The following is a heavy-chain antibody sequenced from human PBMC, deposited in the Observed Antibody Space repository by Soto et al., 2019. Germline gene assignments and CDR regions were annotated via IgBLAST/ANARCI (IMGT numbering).Heavy chain of an antibody. Sequence: GGSLRLSCAASGVTFSSNAMSWVRQAPGMGLEWVSGISGGGASTKYADSVKGRFTISRDNSENKLYLQMNNLRADDTAVYYCAKKAGYRSDTFDYWGPGTLVTVSS. CDR3: AKKAGYRSDTFDY. CDR1: GVTFSSNA. J-gene: IGHJ4*02. D-gene: IGHD6-19*01. CDR2: ISGGGAST. V-gene: IGHV3-23*01.